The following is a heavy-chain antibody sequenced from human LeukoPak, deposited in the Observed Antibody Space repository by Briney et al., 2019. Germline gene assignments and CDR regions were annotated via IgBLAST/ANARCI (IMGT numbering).Heavy chain of an antibody. Sequence: ASVKVSCKASGYTFTSYGISWVRQAPGQGLEWMGWISAYNGNTNYAQKLQGRVTMTTDTSTGTAYMELRSLRSDDTAVYYCASNTPVVVVTNSPHYYYGMDVWGQGTTVTVSS. CDR1: GYTFTSYG. J-gene: IGHJ6*02. D-gene: IGHD2-15*01. V-gene: IGHV1-18*01. CDR2: ISAYNGNT. CDR3: ASNTPVVVVTNSPHYYYGMDV.